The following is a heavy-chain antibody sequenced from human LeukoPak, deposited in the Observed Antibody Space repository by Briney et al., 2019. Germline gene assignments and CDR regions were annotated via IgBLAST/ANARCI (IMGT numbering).Heavy chain of an antibody. V-gene: IGHV4-34*01. CDR1: GGSFSGYY. CDR2: INHSGST. Sequence: PSETLSLTCAVYGGSFSGYYWSWLRQPPGKGLEWIGEINHSGSTNYNPSLKSRVTISVDTSKNQFSLKLSSVTAADTAVYYCARGAPVATISHYYYMDVWGKGTTVTVSS. J-gene: IGHJ6*03. D-gene: IGHD5-12*01. CDR3: ARGAPVATISHYYYMDV.